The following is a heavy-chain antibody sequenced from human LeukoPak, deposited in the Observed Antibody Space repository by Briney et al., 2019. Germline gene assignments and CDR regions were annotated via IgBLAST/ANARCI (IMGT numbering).Heavy chain of an antibody. CDR1: GFTFSSYA. CDR2: ISSSSSTI. D-gene: IGHD4-11*01. CDR3: ARDLLGLPRQRVDY. V-gene: IGHV3-48*01. Sequence: QTGGSLRLSCAASGFTFSSYAMHWVRQAPGKGLEWVSYISSSSSTIYYADSVKGRFTISRDNAKNSLYLQMNSLRAEDTAVYYCARDLLGLPRQRVDYWGQGTLVTVSS. J-gene: IGHJ4*02.